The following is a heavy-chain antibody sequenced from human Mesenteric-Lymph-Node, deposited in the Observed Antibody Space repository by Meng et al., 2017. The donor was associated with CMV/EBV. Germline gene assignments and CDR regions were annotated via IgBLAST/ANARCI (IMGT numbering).Heavy chain of an antibody. J-gene: IGHJ6*02. CDR1: GGSFSGYY. CDR3: ARGVVVPAAISSYYYGMDV. CDR2: INHSGST. V-gene: IGHV4-34*01. Sequence: SETLSLTCAVYGGSFSGYYWSWIRQPPGKGLEWIGEINHSGSTNYIPSLKSRVTISVDTSKNQFSLKLSSVTAADTAVYYCARGVVVPAAISSYYYGMDVWGQGTTVTVSS. D-gene: IGHD2-2*02.